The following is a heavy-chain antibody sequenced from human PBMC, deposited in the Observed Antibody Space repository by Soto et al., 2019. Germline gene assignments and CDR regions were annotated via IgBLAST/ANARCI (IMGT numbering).Heavy chain of an antibody. CDR1: GDSISSYY. CDR3: ALRSMAVVPEY. CDR2: LYYGRSA. Sequence: QVQLQESGPGLVKPSESLSLTCAVSGDSISSYYCMWIRQPPGKGLESIGYLYYGRSANYNPSLKSRVTLSVDTSTNQCTLTLSSMTAADTAVYYCALRSMAVVPEYWGQGTLVTVSS. D-gene: IGHD3-22*01. V-gene: IGHV4-59*01. J-gene: IGHJ4*02.